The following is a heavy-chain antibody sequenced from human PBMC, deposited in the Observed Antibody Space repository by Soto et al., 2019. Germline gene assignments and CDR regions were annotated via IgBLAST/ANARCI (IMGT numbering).Heavy chain of an antibody. CDR3: ARETRSVGWYGYAY. CDR2: IKQDESEK. V-gene: IGHV3-7*03. CDR1: GFTFSSYW. Sequence: GGSLRLSCAASGFTFSSYWMTWVRQAPGKGLEWVANIKQDESEKYYADSVKGRFTISRDNAKNSLYLQMNSLRAEDTAVYFCARETRSVGWYGYAYWGQGTLVTVPQ. J-gene: IGHJ4*02. D-gene: IGHD6-19*01.